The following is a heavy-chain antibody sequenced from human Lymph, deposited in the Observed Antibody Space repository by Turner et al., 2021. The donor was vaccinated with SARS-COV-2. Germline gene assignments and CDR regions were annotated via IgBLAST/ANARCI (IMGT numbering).Heavy chain of an antibody. CDR3: ARGPPDFPYYFDY. CDR2: ITFTSSYI. Sequence: EVQLVESGGGLVKPGGSLRLSGAASGFTFSSYSMNWVRQAPGKGLEVVSSITFTSSYIYYADSVKGRFTISRDNAKNSLYLQMNSLGAEDTAVYYCARGPPDFPYYFDYWGQGTLVTVSS. CDR1: GFTFSSYS. J-gene: IGHJ4*02. V-gene: IGHV3-21*01. D-gene: IGHD2-21*02.